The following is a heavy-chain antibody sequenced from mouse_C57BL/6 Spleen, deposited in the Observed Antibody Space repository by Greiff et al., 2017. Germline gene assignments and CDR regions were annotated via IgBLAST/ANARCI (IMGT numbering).Heavy chain of an antibody. Sequence: QVQLQQSGAELVMPGASVKLSCKASGYTFTGYWMHWVKQRPGQGLEWIGEIDPCDSDTNYNQKFKGKATLTVDNSSSTAYMQLRSLTSEDSAVYCCASGYGYSFAYWGQGTLVTVSA. V-gene: IGHV1-69*01. CDR2: IDPCDSDT. J-gene: IGHJ3*01. CDR1: GYTFTGYW. CDR3: ASGYGYSFAY. D-gene: IGHD2-2*01.